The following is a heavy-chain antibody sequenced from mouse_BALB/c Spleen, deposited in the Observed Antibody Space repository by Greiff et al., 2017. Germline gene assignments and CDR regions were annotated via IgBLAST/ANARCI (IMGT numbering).Heavy chain of an antibody. Sequence: VQLQQSGPELVRPGVSVKISCKGSGYTFTDYAMHWVKQSHAKSLEWIGVISTYYGNTNYNQKFKGKATMTVDKSSSTAYMELARLTSEDSAIYYCARGVGSSYGYFDVWGAGTTVTVSS. CDR2: ISTYYGNT. CDR3: ARGVGSSYGYFDV. V-gene: IGHV1-67*01. D-gene: IGHD1-1*01. J-gene: IGHJ1*01. CDR1: GYTFTDYA.